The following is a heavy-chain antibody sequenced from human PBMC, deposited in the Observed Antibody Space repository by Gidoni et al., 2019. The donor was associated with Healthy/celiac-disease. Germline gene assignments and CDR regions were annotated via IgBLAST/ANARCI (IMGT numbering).Heavy chain of an antibody. CDR3: ARRDSSGSLDY. D-gene: IGHD3-22*01. CDR2: IYYSGST. V-gene: IGHV4-39*01. J-gene: IGHJ4*02. Sequence: QLQLQESGPGWVYPSETLSPTRTVPGGAISSSSYHWGWIRQPPGKGLEWIGSIYYSGSTYYNPSLKSRGTISVDTSKNQFSLKLSAVTAADTAVYYCARRDSSGSLDYWGQGTLVPVSS. CDR1: GGAISSSSYH.